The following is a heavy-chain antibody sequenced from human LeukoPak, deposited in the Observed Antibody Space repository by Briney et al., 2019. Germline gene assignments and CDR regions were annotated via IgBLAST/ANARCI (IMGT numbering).Heavy chain of an antibody. V-gene: IGHV1-46*01. Sequence: ASVKVSCKSFGFTFTNYLLHWVRQAPGQGLEWVGRIAPSVDTTNYAQKFRGRVTMTRDTSTSTVYMELSSLRSDDTAVYYCATEGGWGPTDYGDHVYWGQGTLVTVSS. J-gene: IGHJ4*02. CDR2: IAPSVDTT. D-gene: IGHD4-17*01. CDR1: GFTFTNYL. CDR3: ATEGGWGPTDYGDHVY.